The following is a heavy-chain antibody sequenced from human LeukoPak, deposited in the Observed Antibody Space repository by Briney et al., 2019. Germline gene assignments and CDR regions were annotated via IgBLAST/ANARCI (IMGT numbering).Heavy chain of an antibody. CDR3: AKVFYTVTQSGPFDY. CDR1: GFTFDDYT. D-gene: IGHD4-17*01. J-gene: IGHJ4*02. CDR2: ISWDGGST. V-gene: IGHV3-43*01. Sequence: PGGSLRLSCAASGFTFDDYTMHWVRQAPGKGLEWVSLISWDGGSTYYADSVKGRFTISRDNSKNSLYLQMNSLRTEDTALYYCAKVFYTVTQSGPFDYWGQGTLVTVSS.